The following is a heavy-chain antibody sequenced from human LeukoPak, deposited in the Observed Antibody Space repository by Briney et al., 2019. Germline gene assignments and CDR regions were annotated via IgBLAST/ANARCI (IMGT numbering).Heavy chain of an antibody. V-gene: IGHV3-48*04. J-gene: IGHJ4*02. D-gene: IGHD6-25*01. CDR1: GFTFSSYS. CDR2: ISTSGSST. CDR3: ARDSGGGYFDF. Sequence: GGSLRLSCAASGFTFSSYSMNWIRQGPGKGLEWVSYISTSGSSTYYADSVEGRLTISRDNAKNSLYLQMNSLRPEDTALYYCARDSGGGYFDFWGQGTLVTVSS.